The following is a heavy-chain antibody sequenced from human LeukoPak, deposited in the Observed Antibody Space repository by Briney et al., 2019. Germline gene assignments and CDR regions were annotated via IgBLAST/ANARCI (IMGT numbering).Heavy chain of an antibody. V-gene: IGHV4-39*01. CDR3: ARLNYYDSSGYPYYFDY. J-gene: IGHJ4*02. CDR2: IYDSGST. CDR1: GGSIRSSYYY. D-gene: IGHD3-22*01. Sequence: SETLSLTCTVSGGSIRSSYYYWGWIRQPPGKGLEWIGSIYDSGSTYYNPSLKSRVTISVDTSKNQFSLKLNSVTAADTAVYYCARLNYYDSSGYPYYFDYWGQGTLVTVSS.